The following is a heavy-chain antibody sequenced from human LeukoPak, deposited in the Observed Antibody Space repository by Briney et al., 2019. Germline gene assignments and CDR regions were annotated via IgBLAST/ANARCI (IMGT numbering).Heavy chain of an antibody. CDR2: IYYSGST. J-gene: IGHJ5*02. D-gene: IGHD6-19*01. Sequence: SETLSLTCTVSGGSISSSYWSWIRQPPGKGLEWIGYIYYSGSTNYNPSLKSRVTISVDTSKNQFSLKLSSVTAADTAVYYCARDSSGLNWFDPWGQGTLVIVSS. CDR1: GGSISSSY. V-gene: IGHV4-59*01. CDR3: ARDSSGLNWFDP.